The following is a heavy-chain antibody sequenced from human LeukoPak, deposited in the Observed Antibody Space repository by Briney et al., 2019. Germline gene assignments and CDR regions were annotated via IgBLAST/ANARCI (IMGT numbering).Heavy chain of an antibody. Sequence: GGSLRLSCAASGFTVSSNYMSWVRQAPGKGLEWVSVIYSAGNTYYADSVKGRFTISRDNPKNTLYLQMNSLRAEDTAVYYCARNGPTQYTMIVVAPPYYFDYWGQGTLVTVSS. V-gene: IGHV3-66*01. J-gene: IGHJ4*02. CDR1: GFTVSSNY. CDR2: IYSAGNT. D-gene: IGHD3-22*01. CDR3: ARNGPTQYTMIVVAPPYYFDY.